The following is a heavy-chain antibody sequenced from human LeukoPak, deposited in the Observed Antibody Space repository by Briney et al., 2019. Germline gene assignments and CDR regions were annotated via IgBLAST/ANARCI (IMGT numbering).Heavy chain of an antibody. V-gene: IGHV1-69*04. CDR1: GGTFSSYA. J-gene: IGHJ3*02. D-gene: IGHD2-21*02. CDR3: ASPNCGGDCFWVYAFDI. Sequence: GASVKVSCKASGGTFSSYAISWVRQAPGQGLEWMGRIIPILGIANYAQKFQGRVTITADKSTSTAYMELSSLRSEDTAVYYCASPNCGGDCFWVYAFDIWGQGTMVTVSS. CDR2: IIPILGIA.